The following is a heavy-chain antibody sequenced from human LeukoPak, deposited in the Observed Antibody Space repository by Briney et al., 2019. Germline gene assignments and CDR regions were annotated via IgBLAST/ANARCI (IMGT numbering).Heavy chain of an antibody. CDR2: ISAYNGNT. CDR3: ARDADLPRGYCSGGSCYWGY. CDR1: GYTFTSYG. Sequence: ASVKVSCKASGYTFTSYGISWVRQAPGQGLEWMGWISAYNGNTNYAQKLQGRVTMTTDTSTSTAYMELRSLRSDDTAVYYCARDADLPRGYCSGGSCYWGYWGQGTLVTVSS. V-gene: IGHV1-18*01. J-gene: IGHJ4*02. D-gene: IGHD2-15*01.